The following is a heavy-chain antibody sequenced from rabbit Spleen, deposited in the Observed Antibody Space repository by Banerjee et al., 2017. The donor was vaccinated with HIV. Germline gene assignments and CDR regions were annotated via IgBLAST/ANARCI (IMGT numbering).Heavy chain of an antibody. CDR2: ISTGSGAT. CDR3: ARLFAYAGYAGFGYATLDYFNL. Sequence: QSLEESGGDLVKPGASLTLTCTASGFSFSSSYWICWVRQAPGKGLEWIGCISTGSGATYYASWAKGRFTISKTSSTTVTLQMTSLTAADTATYFCARLFAYAGYAGFGYATLDYFNLWGPGTLVTVS. V-gene: IGHV1S40*01. J-gene: IGHJ4*01. CDR1: GFSFSSSYW. D-gene: IGHD6-1*01.